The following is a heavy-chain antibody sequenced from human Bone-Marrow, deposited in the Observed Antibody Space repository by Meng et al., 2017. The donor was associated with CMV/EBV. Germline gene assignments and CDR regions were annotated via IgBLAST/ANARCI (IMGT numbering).Heavy chain of an antibody. V-gene: IGHV1-69*05. D-gene: IGHD2-2*01. CDR1: GGTFSSYA. CDR2: IIPIFGTA. Sequence: SVKVSCKASGGTFSSYAISWVRQAPGQGLEWMGGIIPIFGTANYAQKFQGRVTITTDESTSTAYMELSSLRSEDTAVYYCARDRWSGGDCSSTSCYGYYYYGMDVWGQGTTVTSP. J-gene: IGHJ6*02. CDR3: ARDRWSGGDCSSTSCYGYYYYGMDV.